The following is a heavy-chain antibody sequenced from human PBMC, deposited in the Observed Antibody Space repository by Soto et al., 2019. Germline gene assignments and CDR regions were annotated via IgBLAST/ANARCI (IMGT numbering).Heavy chain of an antibody. J-gene: IGHJ4*02. V-gene: IGHV4-39*01. CDR3: ARHEMVLRYSEYYFDY. CDR1: GGSISSSSYY. D-gene: IGHD3-9*01. CDR2: IFYSGST. Sequence: SETLSLTCTVSGGSISSSSYYWGWIRQPPGKGLEWIGSIFYSGSTYYNPSLKSRVTISVDTSKNQFSLKLSSVTAADTAWYYCARHEMVLRYSEYYFDYWGQGTLVTVSS.